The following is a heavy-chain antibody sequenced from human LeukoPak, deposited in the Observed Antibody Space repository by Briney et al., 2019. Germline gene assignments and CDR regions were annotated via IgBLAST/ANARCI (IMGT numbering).Heavy chain of an antibody. J-gene: IGHJ4*02. CDR3: ARDTLGYCSGGSCYNY. Sequence: GGSLRLSCAASEFTVSTNHMSWVRQAPGKGLEWVSVIYSGGSTYYADSVKGRFTISRDNSKNTLYLQMNSLRAEDTAVYYCARDTLGYCSGGSCYNYWGQGTLVTVSS. D-gene: IGHD2-15*01. CDR1: EFTVSTNH. V-gene: IGHV3-53*01. CDR2: IYSGGST.